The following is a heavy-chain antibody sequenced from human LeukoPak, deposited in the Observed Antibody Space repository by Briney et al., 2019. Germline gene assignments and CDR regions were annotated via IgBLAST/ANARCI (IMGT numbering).Heavy chain of an antibody. D-gene: IGHD3-16*01. V-gene: IGHV4-59*12. CDR3: ARRLMGGVIFDY. CDR2: IYYSGST. J-gene: IGHJ4*02. CDR1: GGSISSYY. Sequence: SETLSLTCTVSGGSISSYYWSWIRQPPGKGLEWIGYIYYSGSTNYNPSLKSRVTISVDTSKSQFSLKLSSVTAADTAVYYCARRLMGGVIFDYWGQGTLVTVSS.